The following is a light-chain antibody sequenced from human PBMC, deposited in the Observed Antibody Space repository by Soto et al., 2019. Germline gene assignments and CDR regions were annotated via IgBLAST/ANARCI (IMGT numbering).Light chain of an antibody. CDR3: KSYAGSNTYV. Sequence: QSALTQPPSASGSPGQSVTISCTGSSSDIGRYNFVAWYQQHPGQAPKVILYDVVKRPSGVPDRFSGSKSGNTASLTVSGLQAADEADYFCKSYAGSNTYVFGSGTKLTVL. V-gene: IGLV2-8*01. CDR1: SSDIGRYNF. CDR2: DVV. J-gene: IGLJ1*01.